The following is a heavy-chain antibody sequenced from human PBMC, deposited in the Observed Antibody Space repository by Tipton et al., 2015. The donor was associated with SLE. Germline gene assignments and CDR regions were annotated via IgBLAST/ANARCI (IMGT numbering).Heavy chain of an antibody. Sequence: TLSLTCTVSGGSISSGSYYWSWIRQPAGKGLEWIGRIYTSGSTNYNPSLKSRVTTSVDTSKNQFSLKLSSVTAADTAVYYCARDADYSKVLDYWGQGTLVTVSS. D-gene: IGHD4-11*01. V-gene: IGHV4-61*02. J-gene: IGHJ4*02. CDR2: IYTSGST. CDR3: ARDADYSKVLDY. CDR1: GGSISSGSYY.